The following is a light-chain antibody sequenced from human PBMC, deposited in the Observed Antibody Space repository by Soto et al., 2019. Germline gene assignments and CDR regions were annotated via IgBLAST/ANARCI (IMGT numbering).Light chain of an antibody. CDR1: QTISTSY. J-gene: IGKJ2*01. CDR2: SAS. V-gene: IGKV3-20*01. CDR3: LQHNSYPYT. Sequence: DSVLTQSPGTLSLSPGERATLSCRASQTISTSYLAWYQQKPGQAPRLLIYSASSRATGIPDRFSGSGSGTDFTLTISRLEPEDFAVYYCLQHNSYPYTFGQGTKLEIK.